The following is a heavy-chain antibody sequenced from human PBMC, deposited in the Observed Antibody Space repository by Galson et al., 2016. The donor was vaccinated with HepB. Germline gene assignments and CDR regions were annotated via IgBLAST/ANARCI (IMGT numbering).Heavy chain of an antibody. V-gene: IGHV3-30*18. D-gene: IGHD4-17*01. CDR2: ISFDGSNE. CDR1: VFTFSSYG. J-gene: IGHJ4*02. CDR3: AKDDTRRLGDYVQPLRVGFDS. Sequence: SLRLSCAASVFTFSSYGMHWVRQAPGKGLEWVAVISFDGSNEYYADSVKGRFTISRDNSRNTLYLQMHSLRAEDTAVYYCAKDDTRRLGDYVQPLRVGFDSWGQGTLVTVSS.